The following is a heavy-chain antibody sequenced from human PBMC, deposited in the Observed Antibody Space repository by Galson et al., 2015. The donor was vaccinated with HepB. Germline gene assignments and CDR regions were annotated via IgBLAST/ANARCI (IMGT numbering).Heavy chain of an antibody. J-gene: IGHJ4*02. CDR1: GDSVHSDSAA. CDR3: ARLGTITMLVEDY. CDR2: TYYRSKWYN. V-gene: IGHV6-1*01. Sequence: CAISGDSVHSDSAAWTWFRQSPSRGLEWLGRTYYRSKWYNDYAVSVKSRITVHPDTSKHPSSLQLNSVTPEDTAMYYCARLGTITMLVEDYWVQGTLVTVSS. D-gene: IGHD3-22*01.